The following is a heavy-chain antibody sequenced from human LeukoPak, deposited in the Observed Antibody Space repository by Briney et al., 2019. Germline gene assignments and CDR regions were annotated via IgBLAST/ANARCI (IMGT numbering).Heavy chain of an antibody. CDR2: INPNSGGT. J-gene: IGHJ4*02. CDR1: GYTFTGYY. Sequence: ASVKVSCKASGYTFTGYYMHWVRQAPGQGLEWMGWINPNSGGTNYAQKLQGRVTMTTDTSTSTAYMELRSLRSDDTAVYYCARPGGTIFGVGLSYAHFDYWGQGTLVTVSS. D-gene: IGHD3-3*01. CDR3: ARPGGTIFGVGLSYAHFDY. V-gene: IGHV1-2*02.